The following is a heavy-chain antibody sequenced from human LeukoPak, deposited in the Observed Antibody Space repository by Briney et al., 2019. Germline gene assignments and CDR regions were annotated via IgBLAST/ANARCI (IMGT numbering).Heavy chain of an antibody. V-gene: IGHV3-7*01. CDR2: IKQDGGEK. J-gene: IGHJ6*04. CDR1: GFTFSGYW. Sequence: GGSLRLSCAASGFTFSGYWMSWLRQAPGKWLEWVANIKQDGGEKNYVESVRGRFTISRDNAKNSLYLQMNSLRAEDTAVYYCARDRGFGQADVWGKGTTVTISS. D-gene: IGHD3-10*01. CDR3: ARDRGFGQADV.